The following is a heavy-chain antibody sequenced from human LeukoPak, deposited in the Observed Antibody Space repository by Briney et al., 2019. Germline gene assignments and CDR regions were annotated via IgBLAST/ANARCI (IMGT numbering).Heavy chain of an antibody. CDR2: ISTSSSYM. CDR3: ARTIAAPYYYYYYGMDV. Sequence: PGGSLRLSCAASGFTFRSYTMSWVRQAPGQGLEWVSSISTSSSYMYYGESVKGRFTISRDNAKNSLYLQMNSLRAEDTAVYYCARTIAAPYYYYYYGMDVWGQGTTVTVSS. J-gene: IGHJ6*02. V-gene: IGHV3-21*04. D-gene: IGHD6-13*01. CDR1: GFTFRSYT.